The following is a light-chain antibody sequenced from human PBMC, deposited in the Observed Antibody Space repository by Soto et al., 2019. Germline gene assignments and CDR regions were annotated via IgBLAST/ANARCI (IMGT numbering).Light chain of an antibody. J-gene: IGKJ1*01. CDR1: QSVLYSSNNKNY. V-gene: IGKV4-1*01. Sequence: DIVMTQSPDSLAVSLGERATINCKSSQSVLYSSNNKNYLAWYQQKPGQPPKLLIYWASTRESGVPDRFSGSGSGTDFTLTISSLQAEDVAVYYCQQYYSTPPVTFGQGTKGDIK. CDR2: WAS. CDR3: QQYYSTPPVT.